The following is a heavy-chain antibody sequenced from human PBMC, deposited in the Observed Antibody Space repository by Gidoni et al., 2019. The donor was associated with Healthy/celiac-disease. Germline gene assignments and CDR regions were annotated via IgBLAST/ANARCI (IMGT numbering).Heavy chain of an antibody. CDR2: SSWDGGST. Sequence: EVQLVESGGVVVQPGGSLSLSCAASGFTFDDYTMHWVRQAPGKGLEWVSLSSWDGGSTYYADSVKGRFTISRDNSKNSLYLQMNSLRTEDTALYYCAKDQTNSSWSLFDYWGQGTLVTVSS. CDR1: GFTFDDYT. J-gene: IGHJ4*02. CDR3: AKDQTNSSWSLFDY. D-gene: IGHD6-13*01. V-gene: IGHV3-43*01.